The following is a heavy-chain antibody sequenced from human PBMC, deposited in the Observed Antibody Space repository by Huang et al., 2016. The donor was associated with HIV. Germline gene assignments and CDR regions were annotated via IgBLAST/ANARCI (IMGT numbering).Heavy chain of an antibody. CDR3: ARDRGAVAGTSPGY. V-gene: IGHV1-18*01. D-gene: IGHD6-19*01. CDR1: GSTFTSYG. CDR2: SRAYNGHT. J-gene: IGHJ4*02. Sequence: QVQLVQSGAEVKKPGASVKVSCKASGSTFTSYGISWVRQATGQGLEWRGWSRAYNGHTNKAQKLQGRVTMTTETATSTAYMELRSLRSDDTAVDYWARDRGAVAGTSPGYWGQGTLVTVSS.